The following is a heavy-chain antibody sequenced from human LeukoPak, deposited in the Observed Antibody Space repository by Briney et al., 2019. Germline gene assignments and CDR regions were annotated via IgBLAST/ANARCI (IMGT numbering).Heavy chain of an antibody. CDR3: ARESDLYGDYPP. CDR1: GGSFSGYY. D-gene: IGHD4-17*01. J-gene: IGHJ5*02. V-gene: IGHV4-34*01. Sequence: SETLSLTCAVYGGSFSGYYWSWIRQPPGKGLEWIGEINHSGSTNYNPSLKSRVTISVDTSKNQFSLKLSSVTAADTAVYYCARESDLYGDYPPWGQGTLVTVSS. CDR2: INHSGST.